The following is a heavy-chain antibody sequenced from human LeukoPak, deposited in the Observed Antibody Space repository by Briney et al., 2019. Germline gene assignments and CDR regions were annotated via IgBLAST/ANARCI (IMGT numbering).Heavy chain of an antibody. J-gene: IGHJ4*02. CDR1: GYTFTNYG. V-gene: IGHV1-69*05. CDR2: IIPIFGTA. D-gene: IGHD4-17*01. Sequence: GASVKVSCKASGYTFTNYGISWVRQAPGQGLEWMGGIIPIFGTANYAQKFQGRVTITTDESTSAAYMELSSLRSEDTAVYYCARLNDYGDYTAGYWGQGTLVTVSS. CDR3: ARLNDYGDYTAGY.